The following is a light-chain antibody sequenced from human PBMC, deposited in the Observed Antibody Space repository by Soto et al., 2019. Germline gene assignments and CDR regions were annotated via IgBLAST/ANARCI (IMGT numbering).Light chain of an antibody. J-gene: IGKJ1*01. V-gene: IGKV1-5*03. CDR2: KAS. CDR3: QQYHIYSGT. CDR1: QSISSW. Sequence: DIQMTQSPSTLSASVGDRVTITCRASQSISSWLAWYQQKPGKAPKLLIYKASSLESGVPSRFSGSGSGTEITLTISSLQPDDFATYYCQQYHIYSGTFGQGAKVDIK.